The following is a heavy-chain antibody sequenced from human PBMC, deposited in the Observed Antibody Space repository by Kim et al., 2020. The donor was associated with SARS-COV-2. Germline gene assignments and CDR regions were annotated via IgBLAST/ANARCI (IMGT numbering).Heavy chain of an antibody. J-gene: IGHJ4*02. CDR2: IYYSGST. V-gene: IGHV4-39*01. CDR1: GGSISSSSYY. CDR3: VWQQLVSYYFDY. D-gene: IGHD6-13*01. Sequence: SETLSLTCTVSGGSISSSSYYWGWIRQPPGKGLEWIGSIYYSGSTYYNPSLKSRVTISVDTSKNQFSLKLSSVTAADTAVYYCVWQQLVSYYFDYWGQGTLVTVSS.